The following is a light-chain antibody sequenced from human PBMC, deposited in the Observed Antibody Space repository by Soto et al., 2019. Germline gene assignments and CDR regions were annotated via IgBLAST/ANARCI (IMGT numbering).Light chain of an antibody. Sequence: EIVMTQSPATLSVSPGERATLSCRASQSVNSNLVWYQQKPGQAPRLLISGASNRATGIPARFSGSGSGTDFTLTISSLEPEDFAVYYCQQRSNWPRITFGQGTRLEI. J-gene: IGKJ5*01. CDR2: GAS. CDR1: QSVNSN. CDR3: QQRSNWPRIT. V-gene: IGKV3-11*01.